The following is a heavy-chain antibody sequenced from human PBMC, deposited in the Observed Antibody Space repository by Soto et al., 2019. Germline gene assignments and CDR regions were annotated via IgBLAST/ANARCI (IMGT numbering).Heavy chain of an antibody. J-gene: IGHJ6*02. CDR3: AITCFCNGSSCYSRHYYGMDV. V-gene: IGHV1-69*06. CDR1: GGTFSKYS. CDR2: ITPFVDTS. Sequence: QVRLVQSGAEVKKPGSSVKVSCKVSGGTFSKYSLSWVRQTPGQGLEWMGGITPFVDTSNYAQSFLGRVTIIADKSTNTAFLEVRGLKSGAAALYLWAITCFCNGSSCYSRHYYGMDVWGQGTTVTVSS. D-gene: IGHD2-21*01.